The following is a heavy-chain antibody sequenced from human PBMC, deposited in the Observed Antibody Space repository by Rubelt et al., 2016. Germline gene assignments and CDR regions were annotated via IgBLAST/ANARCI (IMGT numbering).Heavy chain of an antibody. CDR2: VSPNSENT. Sequence: QVQLVQSGAEVKKPGASVKVSCKTSGYTFTNYDINWVRQATGQGLEWMGWVSPNSENTGYAQQFQGRVTMTRTRETSTSTGYMGLSSRRSEDTAIYYWARGEGVVGTYWGQGTLVTVSS. CDR3: ARGEGVVGTY. V-gene: IGHV1-8*02. J-gene: IGHJ4*02. CDR1: GYTFTNYD. D-gene: IGHD3-3*01.